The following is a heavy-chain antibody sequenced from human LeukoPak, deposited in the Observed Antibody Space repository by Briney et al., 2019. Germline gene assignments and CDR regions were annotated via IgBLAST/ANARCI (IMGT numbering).Heavy chain of an antibody. V-gene: IGHV1-69*06. Sequence: SVKVSCKASGGTFSSYAISWVRQAPGQGLEWMGGIIPIFGTANYAQKFQGRVTITADKSTSTAYVELSSLRSEDTAVYYCARGVGYYYGSGSPNWFDPWGQGTLVTVSS. D-gene: IGHD3-10*01. CDR1: GGTFSSYA. CDR3: ARGVGYYYGSGSPNWFDP. J-gene: IGHJ5*02. CDR2: IIPIFGTA.